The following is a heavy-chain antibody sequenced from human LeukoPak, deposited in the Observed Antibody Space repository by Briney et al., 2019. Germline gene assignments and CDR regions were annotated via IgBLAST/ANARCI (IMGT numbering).Heavy chain of an antibody. V-gene: IGHV1-18*03. CDR3: ARVGGDYYDSSGYYYFDY. Sequence: ASVKVSCKASGYTFTSYGISWVRQAPGQGLEWMGWISAYNGNTNYAQKLQGRVTMTTDTSTSTAYMELRSLRSDDMAVYYCARVGGDYYDSSGYYYFDYWGQGTLVTVSS. CDR1: GYTFTSYG. D-gene: IGHD3-22*01. CDR2: ISAYNGNT. J-gene: IGHJ4*02.